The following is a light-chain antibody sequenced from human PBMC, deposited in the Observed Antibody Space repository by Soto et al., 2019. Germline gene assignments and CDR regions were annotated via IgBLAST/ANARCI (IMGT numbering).Light chain of an antibody. CDR1: SSDVGGDH. CDR2: DVS. V-gene: IGLV2-14*03. CDR3: SSHSSTSHYV. Sequence: QSVLPQPASVSGSPGQSIAISCSGTSSDVGGDHVSWYQHHPGKVPRLIIYDVSNRPSGISNRFSGSKSDNTASLTISGLQADDEADYYCSSHSSTSHYVFGTGTKVTVL. J-gene: IGLJ1*01.